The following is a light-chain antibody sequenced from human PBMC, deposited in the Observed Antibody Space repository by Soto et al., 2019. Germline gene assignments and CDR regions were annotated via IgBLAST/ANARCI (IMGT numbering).Light chain of an antibody. CDR2: GAS. Sequence: DIVLTQSPGAQSLSPGERVTLSCRASQSVSSIYLAWYQQKPGQAPRLLIYGASTRATVIPDMFSSSGAGTYFPLTISILEPEVSGDYCWQHRNDWGTFGEGTKVDIK. V-gene: IGKV3D-20*02. CDR3: QHRNDWGT. J-gene: IGKJ4*01. CDR1: QSVSSIY.